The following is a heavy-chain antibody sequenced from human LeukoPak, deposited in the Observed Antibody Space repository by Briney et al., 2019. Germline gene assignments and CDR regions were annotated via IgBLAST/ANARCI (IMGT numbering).Heavy chain of an antibody. CDR3: ARALRYCSGGNCYSRGLGYMDV. Sequence: PGGSLRLSCAASGFTFSDYNMRWIRQAPGKGLEWVSSISRSGSTKYYADSVKGRFTISRDNAKNSLFLQRNSLRAEDTAVYYCARALRYCSGGNCYSRGLGYMDVWGKGTTVTISS. J-gene: IGHJ6*03. V-gene: IGHV3-11*01. D-gene: IGHD2-15*01. CDR2: ISRSGSTK. CDR1: GFTFSDYN.